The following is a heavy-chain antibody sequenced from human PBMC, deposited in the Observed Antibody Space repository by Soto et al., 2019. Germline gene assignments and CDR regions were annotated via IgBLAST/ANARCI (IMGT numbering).Heavy chain of an antibody. J-gene: IGHJ4*02. V-gene: IGHV1-69*02. CDR2: IIPILGIA. Sequence: SVKVSCKASGGTFSSYTITWVRQAPGQRLEWMGRIIPILGIANYAQKFQGRVTITADKSTGTAYIELSSLRSEDTAVYYCLNIPHYWGQGTLVTVSS. CDR3: LNIPHY. CDR1: GGTFSSYT.